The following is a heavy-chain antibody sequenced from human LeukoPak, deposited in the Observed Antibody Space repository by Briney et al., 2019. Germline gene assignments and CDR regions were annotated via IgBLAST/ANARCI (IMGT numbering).Heavy chain of an antibody. CDR2: ISWNSGSI. Sequence: AGGSLRLSCAASGFTFDDYAMHWVRQAPGKGLEWVSGISWNSGSIGYVGSVKGRFTISRDNAKNSLYLQMNSLRVEDTALYYCAKDIRLYGFGDGGYFDYWGQGTLVTVSS. V-gene: IGHV3-9*01. D-gene: IGHD3-10*01. CDR1: GFTFDDYA. J-gene: IGHJ4*02. CDR3: AKDIRLYGFGDGGYFDY.